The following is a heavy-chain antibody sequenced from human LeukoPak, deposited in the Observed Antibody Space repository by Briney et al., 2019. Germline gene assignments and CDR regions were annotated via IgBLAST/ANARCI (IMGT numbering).Heavy chain of an antibody. CDR3: ARDWYHAIDY. CDR2: IKQDGSDK. CDR1: GFSFSNYW. V-gene: IGHV3-7*01. Sequence: GGSLRLSCVASGFSFSNYWMSWVRQAPGKGLEWVANIKQDGSDKYYVDSVKGRFTISRDNAKNSLYLQMNSLRAEDTAVYYCARDWYHAIDYWGQGTLVTVSS. D-gene: IGHD2-2*01. J-gene: IGHJ4*02.